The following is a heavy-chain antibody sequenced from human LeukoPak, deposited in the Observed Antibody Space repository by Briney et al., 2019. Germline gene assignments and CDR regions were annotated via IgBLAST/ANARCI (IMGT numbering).Heavy chain of an antibody. V-gene: IGHV3-48*01. J-gene: IGHJ6*03. CDR1: GFTFSSYS. Sequence: GSLXLSCAASGFTFSSYSMNWVRQAPGKGREWVSYISSSSSTIYYADSVKGRFTISRDNAKNSLYLQMNSLRAEDTAVYYCARGFMVRGVIIDYYYYYMDVWGKGTTVTVSS. CDR2: ISSSSSTI. D-gene: IGHD3-10*01. CDR3: ARGFMVRGVIIDYYYYYMDV.